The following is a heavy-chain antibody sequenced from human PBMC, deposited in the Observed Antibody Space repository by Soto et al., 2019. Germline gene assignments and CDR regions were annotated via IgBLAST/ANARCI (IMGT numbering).Heavy chain of an antibody. D-gene: IGHD3-16*01. Sequence: PSETLSLTCAAYGGSFSGYYWSWIRQPPGKGLEWIGEINHSGSTNYNPSLKSRVTISVDTSKNQFSLKLSSVTAADTAVFYCARDPAFGAFDIWGQGTMVTVSS. CDR2: INHSGST. J-gene: IGHJ3*02. V-gene: IGHV4-34*01. CDR3: ARDPAFGAFDI. CDR1: GGSFSGYY.